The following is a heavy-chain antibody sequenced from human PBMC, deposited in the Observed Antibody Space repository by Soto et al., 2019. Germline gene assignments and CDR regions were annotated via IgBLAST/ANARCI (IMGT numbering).Heavy chain of an antibody. V-gene: IGHV4-59*08. CDR1: GGSISSYY. D-gene: IGHD3-10*01. Sequence: QVQLQESGPGLVKPSETLFLTCTVSGGSISSYYWSWIRQPPGKGLEWIGYIYYSGSTNYNPSLKSRVTISVDTSKNQFSLKLSSVTAADTAVYYCARRVTMVRGVIISRDYYYYYMDVWGKGTTVTVSS. CDR2: IYYSGST. J-gene: IGHJ6*03. CDR3: ARRVTMVRGVIISRDYYYYYMDV.